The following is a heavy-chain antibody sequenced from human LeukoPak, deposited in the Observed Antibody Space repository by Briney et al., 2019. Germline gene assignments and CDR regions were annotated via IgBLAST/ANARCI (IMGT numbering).Heavy chain of an antibody. Sequence: PGGSLRLSCAASGFTFSSYAMSWVRQAPGKGLEWVSAISGSGGSTYYADSVKGRFTISRDNSKNTLYLQMNGLRAEDTAVYYCAKVFYSGWYYFDYWGQGTLVTVSS. V-gene: IGHV3-23*01. CDR3: AKVFYSGWYYFDY. CDR1: GFTFSSYA. J-gene: IGHJ4*02. D-gene: IGHD6-19*01. CDR2: ISGSGGST.